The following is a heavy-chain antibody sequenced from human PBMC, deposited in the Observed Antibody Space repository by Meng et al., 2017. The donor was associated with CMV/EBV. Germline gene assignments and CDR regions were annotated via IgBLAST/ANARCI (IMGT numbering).Heavy chain of an antibody. CDR3: AREDYGYYGMDV. J-gene: IGHJ6*02. CDR1: GFTFSSYW. V-gene: IGHV3-74*01. Sequence: GESLKISCAASGFTFSSYWMHWVRQAPGKGLVWVSRINSDGSSTSYADSVKGRFTISRDNAKNTLYLQMNSLRAEDTAVHYCAREDYGYYGMDVWGQGTTVTVSS. CDR2: INSDGSST.